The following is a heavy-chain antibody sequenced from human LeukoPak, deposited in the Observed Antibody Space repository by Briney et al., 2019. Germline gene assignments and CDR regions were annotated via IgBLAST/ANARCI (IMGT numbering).Heavy chain of an antibody. J-gene: IGHJ4*02. D-gene: IGHD3-22*01. CDR1: QFTFTSYW. V-gene: IGHV3-7*01. CDR3: ARDKSVYYDTSGSRFDY. Sequence: GGSLRLSCAASQFTFTSYWMSWVRQAPGKGLEWVANINQDGSERYYVDSVKGRFTISRDNAKSSLYLQMNSLRAEDTAVYYCARDKSVYYDTSGSRFDYWGQGTLVTVFS. CDR2: INQDGSER.